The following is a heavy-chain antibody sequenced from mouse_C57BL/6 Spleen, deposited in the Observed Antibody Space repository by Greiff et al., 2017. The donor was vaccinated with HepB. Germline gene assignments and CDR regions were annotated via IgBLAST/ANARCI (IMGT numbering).Heavy chain of an antibody. D-gene: IGHD2-4*01. CDR2: IYPGDGDT. CDR3: ARNDYGFDY. Sequence: VQVVESGPELVKPGASVKISCKASGYAFSSSWMNWVKQRPGKGLEWIGRIYPGDGDTNYNGKFKGKATLTADKSSSTAYMQLSSLTSEDSAVYFCARNDYGFDYWGQGTTLTVSS. J-gene: IGHJ2*01. V-gene: IGHV1-82*01. CDR1: GYAFSSSW.